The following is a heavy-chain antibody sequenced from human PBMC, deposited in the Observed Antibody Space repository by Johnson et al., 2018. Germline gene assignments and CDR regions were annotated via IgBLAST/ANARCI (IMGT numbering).Heavy chain of an antibody. CDR3: VRVLDSGSYYYYYYGMDV. CDR2: ISSSSTYI. V-gene: IGHV3-21*01. D-gene: IGHD6-19*01. CDR1: GFTFSSYS. J-gene: IGHJ6*02. Sequence: VKLVESGGGLVKXGGSLRLSCAASGFTFSSYSMNWVRQTPGKGLEWVSSISSSSTYIYYADSVKGRFTIARDNAENSLYLQMNSLSAEDTAVYYCVRVLDSGSYYYYYYGMDVWGQGTTVTVSS.